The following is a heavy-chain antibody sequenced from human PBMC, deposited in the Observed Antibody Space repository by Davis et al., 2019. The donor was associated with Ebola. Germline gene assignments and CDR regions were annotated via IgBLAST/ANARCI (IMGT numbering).Heavy chain of an antibody. CDR2: INTNTGNP. D-gene: IGHD2-15*01. Sequence: ASVKVSCKASGYTFTNYYMHWVRQAPGQGLEWLGWINTNTGNPTYAQGFTGRFVFSLDTSVSTAYLQISSLKAEDTAVYYCTRATYCSGGSCYSAHWGQGTLVTVSS. CDR3: TRATYCSGGSCYSAH. V-gene: IGHV7-4-1*02. CDR1: GYTFTNYY. J-gene: IGHJ4*02.